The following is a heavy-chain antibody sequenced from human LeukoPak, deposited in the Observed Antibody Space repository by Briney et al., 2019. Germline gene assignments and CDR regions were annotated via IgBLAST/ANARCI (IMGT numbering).Heavy chain of an antibody. J-gene: IGHJ4*02. CDR2: ISGSGGST. Sequence: PGGSLRLSCAASGFTFSSYGMSWVRQAPGKGLEWVSAISGSGGSTYYADSVKGRFTISRDNSKNTLYLQMNSLRAEDTAVYYCAKVLYGSGSYSTSVLDYWGQGTLVTVSS. CDR1: GFTFSSYG. D-gene: IGHD3-10*01. CDR3: AKVLYGSGSYSTSVLDY. V-gene: IGHV3-23*01.